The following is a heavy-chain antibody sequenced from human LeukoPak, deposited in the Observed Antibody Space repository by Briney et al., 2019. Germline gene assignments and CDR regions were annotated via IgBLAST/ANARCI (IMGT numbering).Heavy chain of an antibody. D-gene: IGHD2-21*02. CDR1: GYTFTSYD. Sequence: ASVKVSCKASGYTFTSYDINWVRQATGQGLEWMGWMNPNSGNTGYAQKFQGRVTMTRNTSISTAYMELSSLRSEDTAVYYCARCPPIVVVTAGGYGMDVWGQGTTVTVSS. J-gene: IGHJ6*02. CDR3: ARCPPIVVVTAGGYGMDV. CDR2: MNPNSGNT. V-gene: IGHV1-8*01.